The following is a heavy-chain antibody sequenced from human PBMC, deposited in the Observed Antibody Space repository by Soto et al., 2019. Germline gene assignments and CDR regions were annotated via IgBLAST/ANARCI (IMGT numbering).Heavy chain of an antibody. V-gene: IGHV3-7*05. D-gene: IGHD1-26*01. CDR2: IKHDGTET. J-gene: IGHJ4*02. CDR3: ARYSGWFIDY. Sequence: VQLVESGGDLVRPGGSLRLSCAASGFIFSRHWMTWVRQAPGKGLEWVANIKHDGTETYLVDSVRGRLTISRDNAKNSVYLQRNSLRVADTAVYYCARYSGWFIDYWGQGTLVNVSS. CDR1: GFIFSRHW.